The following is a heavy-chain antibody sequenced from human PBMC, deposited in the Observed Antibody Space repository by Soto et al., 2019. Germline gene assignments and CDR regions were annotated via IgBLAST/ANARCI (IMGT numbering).Heavy chain of an antibody. Sequence: GESVKISCKTSGYTFSVHWISWVRQVPGKGLQWMGNIDPSDSYINYNPAFRGHVTFSVDKSSSTAYLHWRSLGPSDTAIYYCARHGAAIWLGYWGLGTLVTVSS. CDR2: IDPSDSYI. J-gene: IGHJ4*02. V-gene: IGHV5-10-1*01. D-gene: IGHD6-19*01. CDR1: GYTFSVHW. CDR3: ARHGAAIWLGY.